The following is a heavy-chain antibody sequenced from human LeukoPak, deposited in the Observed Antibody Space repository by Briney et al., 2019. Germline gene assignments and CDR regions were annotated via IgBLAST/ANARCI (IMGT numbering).Heavy chain of an antibody. V-gene: IGHV1-8*01. D-gene: IGHD3-9*01. J-gene: IGHJ4*02. CDR1: GYTFTSYD. Sequence: EASVKVSCKASGYTFTSYDINWVRQATGQGLEWMGWMNPNSGNTGYAQKFQGRVTMTRNTSISTAYMELSSLRSEDTAVYYCARTGIRYFVWLFGYWGQGTLVTVSS. CDR3: ARTGIRYFVWLFGY. CDR2: MNPNSGNT.